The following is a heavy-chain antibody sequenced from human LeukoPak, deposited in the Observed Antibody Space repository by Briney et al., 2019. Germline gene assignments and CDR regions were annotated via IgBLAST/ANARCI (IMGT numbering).Heavy chain of an antibody. CDR3: ASGLELDY. Sequence: PGGSLRLSCAASGFIFSGSAMHWVRQASGKGLEWVANIKQDGSEKNYVDSVKGRFTISRDNAKNSLYLQMNSLRAEDTAVYYCASGLELDYWGQGTLVTVSS. CDR1: GFIFSGSA. CDR2: IKQDGSEK. J-gene: IGHJ4*02. V-gene: IGHV3-7*03.